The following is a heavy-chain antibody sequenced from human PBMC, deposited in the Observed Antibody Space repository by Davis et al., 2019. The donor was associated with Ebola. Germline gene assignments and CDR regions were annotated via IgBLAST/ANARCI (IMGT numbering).Heavy chain of an antibody. CDR2: IGASGTNS. V-gene: IGHV3-23*01. J-gene: IGHJ3*01. CDR1: GFTFSSFA. CDR3: ARDPDRSIWYNAFGV. Sequence: GGSLRLSCAATGFTFSSFALTWLRQAPGKGLEWVSTIGASGTNSYYAESVKGRFTISSDSSKHTLYLQMNSLRADDTAVYYCARDPDRSIWYNAFGVWGQGTMVTVSS. D-gene: IGHD6-13*01.